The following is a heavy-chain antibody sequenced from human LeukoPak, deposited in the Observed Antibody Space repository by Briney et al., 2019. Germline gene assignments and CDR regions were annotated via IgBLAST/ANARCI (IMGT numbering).Heavy chain of an antibody. CDR2: IYTDGRT. D-gene: IGHD4/OR15-4a*01. CDR3: SRDRPYGGLNGFDY. J-gene: IGHJ4*02. Sequence: GGSLRLSCVASGFSDSNDYMSWVRQAPGKGLEWVSDIYTDGRTFYADSVRGRLSISRDNPKNTLYLQMYSLRVDDTAIYYCSRDRPYGGLNGFDYWGQGTLVTVTS. CDR1: GFSDSNDY. V-gene: IGHV3-53*01.